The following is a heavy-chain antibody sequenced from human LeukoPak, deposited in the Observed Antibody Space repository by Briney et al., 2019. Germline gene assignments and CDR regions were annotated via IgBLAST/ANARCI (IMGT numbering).Heavy chain of an antibody. J-gene: IGHJ4*02. V-gene: IGHV3-72*01. CDR2: TRMKAHGAST. Sequence: GGSLRLSCAASGFIFSDFYMDWVRQAPGKGLEWVAQTRMKAHGASTEYAASVKGRFTISRDDSKNFLYLQMNSLKDEDTAIYYCARAPTVTTIFDSWGQGTLVTVSS. CDR1: GFIFSDFY. CDR3: ARAPTVTTIFDS. D-gene: IGHD4-17*01.